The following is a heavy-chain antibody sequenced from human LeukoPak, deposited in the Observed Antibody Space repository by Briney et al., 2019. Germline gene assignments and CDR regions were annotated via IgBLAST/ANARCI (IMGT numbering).Heavy chain of an antibody. J-gene: IGHJ4*02. D-gene: IGHD5-12*01. CDR2: IKEDGNEK. CDR1: GFTFSRYW. V-gene: IGHV3-7*03. CDR3: ARGMSDYDPTDY. Sequence: GGSLRLSCAVSGFTFSRYWMSWVRQAPGKGLEWVASIKEDGNEKYYVDSVRGRFTISRDNAKNSLYLQMNSPRAEDTAVYYCARGMSDYDPTDYWGQGTLVTVSS.